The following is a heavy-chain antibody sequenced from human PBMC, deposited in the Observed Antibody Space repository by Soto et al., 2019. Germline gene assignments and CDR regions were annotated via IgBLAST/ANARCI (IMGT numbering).Heavy chain of an antibody. V-gene: IGHV1-69*13. J-gene: IGHJ1*01. Sequence: AASVKVSCKASGGSFSGQAVSWVRQAPGRGLEWMGGIIPIFHTTNYARKFQGRLTITADESTSTASMELTSLTSADTAVYYCGGVPNWGQGTQVTVSS. CDR3: GGVPN. CDR2: IIPIFHTT. CDR1: GGSFSGQA.